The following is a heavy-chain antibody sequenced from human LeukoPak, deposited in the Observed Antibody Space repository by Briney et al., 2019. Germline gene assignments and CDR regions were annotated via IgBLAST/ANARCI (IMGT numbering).Heavy chain of an antibody. J-gene: IGHJ4*02. Sequence: SETLSLTCAVYGGSFSGYYWSWIRQPPGKGLEWIGEINHSGSTNYNPSLKSRVTISVDTSKNQFSLKLSSVTAADTAVYYCARAYSSSWADFDYWGQGTLVTVSS. CDR2: INHSGST. D-gene: IGHD6-13*01. V-gene: IGHV4-34*01. CDR3: ARAYSSSWADFDY. CDR1: GGSFSGYY.